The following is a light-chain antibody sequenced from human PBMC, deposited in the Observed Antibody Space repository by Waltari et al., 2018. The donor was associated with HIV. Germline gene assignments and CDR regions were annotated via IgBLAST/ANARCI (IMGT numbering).Light chain of an antibody. V-gene: IGLV2-14*03. CDR2: GVN. CDR3: NSFTDTDTLV. CDR1: NADVGSHTL. J-gene: IGLJ3*02. Sequence: QSALTQPASVSGSPGHSVTISCTGANADVGSHTLFSWYQQYPGRAPQLIIYGVNSRPSGVSDRFSGSKFGNTASLTISGLRADDEADYYCNSFTDTDTLVFGGGTRLTVL.